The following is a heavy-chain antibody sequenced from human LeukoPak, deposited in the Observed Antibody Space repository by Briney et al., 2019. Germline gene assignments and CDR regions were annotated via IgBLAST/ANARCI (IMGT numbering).Heavy chain of an antibody. CDR3: TKDGRSGTVAGTVIIEF. Sequence: GGSLRFSCIASGFTFDDYAMHWVRQAPGKGLEWVSSISWNSGSIGYADSVKGRFTISRDNGESALYLEMNNLTHEDTAMYYCTKDGRSGTVAGTVIIEFWGQGTQVTVSS. CDR2: ISWNSGSI. CDR1: GFTFDDYA. V-gene: IGHV3-9*01. J-gene: IGHJ4*02. D-gene: IGHD6-19*01.